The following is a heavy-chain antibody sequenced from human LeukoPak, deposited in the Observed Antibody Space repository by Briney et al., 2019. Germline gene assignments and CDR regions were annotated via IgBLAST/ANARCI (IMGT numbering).Heavy chain of an antibody. Sequence: GGSLRLSCAASGFTFSSYGMHWVRQAPGKGLEWVAVISYDGSNKYYADSVKGRFTISRDNSKNTLYLQMNSLRAEDTAVYYCAKDFGFGESGNDYWGQGTLVTVSS. V-gene: IGHV3-30*18. J-gene: IGHJ4*02. CDR2: ISYDGSNK. CDR3: AKDFGFGESGNDY. D-gene: IGHD3-10*01. CDR1: GFTFSSYG.